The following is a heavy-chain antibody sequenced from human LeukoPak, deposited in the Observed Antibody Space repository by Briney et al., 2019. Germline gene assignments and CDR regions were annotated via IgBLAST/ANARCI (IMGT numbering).Heavy chain of an antibody. CDR3: HYYDSSGAIDY. Sequence: GGSLRLSCAASGFTFSSYWMHWVRQAPGKGLVWVSRINSNGSSTSYADSVKGRFTISRDNAKNTLYLQMNSLRAEDTAVYYCHYYDSSGAIDYWGQGTLVTVSS. J-gene: IGHJ4*02. V-gene: IGHV3-74*01. CDR2: INSNGSST. D-gene: IGHD3-22*01. CDR1: GFTFSSYW.